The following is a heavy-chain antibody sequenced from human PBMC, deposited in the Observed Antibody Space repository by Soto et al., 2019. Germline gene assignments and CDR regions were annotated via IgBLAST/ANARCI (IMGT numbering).Heavy chain of an antibody. J-gene: IGHJ6*02. CDR1: DDSSSSYK. CDR2: IDSSGGT. Sequence: PSETLSLTCTVSDDSSSSYKWSWIRQPPGRRLEWIGYIDSSGGTSYNPSLQSRVAISLDTSKSQFSLKVTSVTATDTAVYYCARQGFGPLHGLVDVWGQGTTVTVSS. CDR3: ARQGFGPLHGLVDV. D-gene: IGHD3-10*01. V-gene: IGHV4-59*08.